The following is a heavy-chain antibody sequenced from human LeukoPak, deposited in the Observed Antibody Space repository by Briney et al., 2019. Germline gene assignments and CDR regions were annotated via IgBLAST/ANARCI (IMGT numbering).Heavy chain of an antibody. CDR3: AKDLGGNYYGSGSYYLY. CDR1: GFTLSSYG. CDR2: ISSDGNRT. J-gene: IGHJ4*02. D-gene: IGHD3-10*01. V-gene: IGHV3-30*18. Sequence: PGRSLRLSCAASGFTLSSYGMHWVRQAPGKGLEWVAVISSDGNRTYYADSVKGRFTLSRDNSNKTLHLQMKNLRADDTAVYYCAKDLGGNYYGSGSYYLYWGQGTLVTVSS.